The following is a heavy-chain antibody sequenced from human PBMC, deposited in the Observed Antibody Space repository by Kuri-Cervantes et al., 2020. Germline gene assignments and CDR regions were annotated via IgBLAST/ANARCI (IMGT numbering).Heavy chain of an antibody. CDR1: GDTLSELS. CDR3: AKDQGTGDVLYSD. J-gene: IGHJ4*02. CDR2: VNRANGRT. V-gene: IGHV1-24*01. D-gene: IGHD3-10*01. Sequence: ASAKVSCKVSGDTLSELSMHWVRQTPGKGLEWMGAVNRANGRTFHAPRFQGRVTMTEDTSTNTGYLELSSLRSEDTAVYYCAKDQGTGDVLYSDWGQGTLVTVSS.